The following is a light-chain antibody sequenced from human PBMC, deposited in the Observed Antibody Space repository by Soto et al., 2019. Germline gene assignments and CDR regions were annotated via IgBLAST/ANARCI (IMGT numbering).Light chain of an antibody. CDR3: QQYNSYSPLT. CDR1: QSISSW. J-gene: IGKJ4*01. CDR2: DAS. V-gene: IGKV1-5*01. Sequence: DIQMTQSPSTLSASVGDRVTITCRASQSISSWLAWYQQKPGTAPKLLIYDASSLEGGVPSRFSGRGSGTEFSLTISSLQPDDFATYYCQQYNSYSPLTFGGGTKVDIK.